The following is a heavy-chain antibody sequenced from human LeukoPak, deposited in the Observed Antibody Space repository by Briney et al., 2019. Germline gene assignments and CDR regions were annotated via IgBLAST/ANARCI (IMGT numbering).Heavy chain of an antibody. Sequence: SGTLSLTCAVYGGSIGGYSWSWLRQPPGKGLEWIGEISHSGNTNYNPSLKSRVTISVDTSKNQFSLKMISLTAADTAVYYCARGDYPDFWSGYLAAAYYFDSWGQGTLVTFS. V-gene: IGHV4-34*01. CDR2: ISHSGNT. D-gene: IGHD3-3*01. J-gene: IGHJ4*02. CDR3: ARGDYPDFWSGYLAAAYYFDS. CDR1: GGSIGGYS.